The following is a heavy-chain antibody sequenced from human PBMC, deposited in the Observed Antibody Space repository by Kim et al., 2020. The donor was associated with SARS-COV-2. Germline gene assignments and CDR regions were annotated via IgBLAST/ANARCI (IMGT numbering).Heavy chain of an antibody. CDR2: IYYSGST. D-gene: IGHD6-6*01. CDR1: GGSISSYY. V-gene: IGHV4-59*13. Sequence: SETLSLTCTVSGGSISSYYWSWIRQPPGKGLEWIGYIYYSGSTNYNPSLKSRVTISVDTSKNQFSLKLSSVTAADTAVYYCARESGSSSYYYGMDVWGQGTTVTVSS. CDR3: ARESGSSSYYYGMDV. J-gene: IGHJ6*02.